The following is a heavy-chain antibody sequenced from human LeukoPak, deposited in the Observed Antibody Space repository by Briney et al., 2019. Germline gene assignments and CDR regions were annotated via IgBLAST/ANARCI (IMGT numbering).Heavy chain of an antibody. CDR3: ARASGATITTYYGIDV. V-gene: IGHV4-59*01. CDR2: ISYSGSN. CDR1: GGSISSYY. Sequence: SESLSLTCTASGGSISSYYWSWIRQPPGKGLEWIGHISYSGSNNYNPSLNIRMIISIDTSADQFSLKLITVTAADTSVYYCARASGATITTYYGIDVWGQGTTVTVSS. D-gene: IGHD5-24*01. J-gene: IGHJ6*02.